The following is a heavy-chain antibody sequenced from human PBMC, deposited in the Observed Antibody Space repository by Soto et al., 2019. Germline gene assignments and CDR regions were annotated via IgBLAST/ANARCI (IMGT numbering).Heavy chain of an antibody. CDR2: IYYSGST. Sequence: SETLSLTCTVSGGSISSYYWSWIRQPPGKGLEWIGYIYYSGSTNYNPSLKSRVTISVDTSKNQFSLKLSSVTAADTAVYYCARHRYCSGATCYHLDNWFDPWGQGTLVTVSS. CDR3: ARHRYCSGATCYHLDNWFDP. D-gene: IGHD2-15*01. J-gene: IGHJ5*02. CDR1: GGSISSYY. V-gene: IGHV4-59*08.